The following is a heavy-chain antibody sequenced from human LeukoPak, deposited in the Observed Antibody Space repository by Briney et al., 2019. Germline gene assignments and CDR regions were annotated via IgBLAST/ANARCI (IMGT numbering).Heavy chain of an antibody. V-gene: IGHV3-30-3*01. J-gene: IGHJ6*03. D-gene: IGHD1-26*01. CDR1: GFTFSSYA. Sequence: PGRSLRLSCAASGFTFSSYAMHWVRQAPGKGLEWVAVISYDGSNKYYADSVKGRFTISRDNSKNTLYLQMNSLRAEDTAVYYCARVVGGSWRPVPTMDVWGKGTTVTVSS. CDR2: ISYDGSNK. CDR3: ARVVGGSWRPVPTMDV.